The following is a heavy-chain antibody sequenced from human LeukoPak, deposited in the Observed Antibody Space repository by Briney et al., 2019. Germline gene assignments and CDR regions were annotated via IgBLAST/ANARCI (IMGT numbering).Heavy chain of an antibody. CDR3: ARRKYDFWSGYTYDAFDI. CDR1: GYSFTSYW. D-gene: IGHD3-3*01. Sequence: GESLKISCKGSGYSFTSYWIGWVRQMPGKGLEWMGIIYPADSDTRYSPSFQGQVTISADKSISTAYLQWSSLKASDTAMYYCARRKYDFWSGYTYDAFDIWGQGTMVTVSS. J-gene: IGHJ3*02. CDR2: IYPADSDT. V-gene: IGHV5-51*01.